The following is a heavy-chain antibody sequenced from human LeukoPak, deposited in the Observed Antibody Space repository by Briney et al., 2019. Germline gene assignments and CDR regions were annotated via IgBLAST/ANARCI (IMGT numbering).Heavy chain of an antibody. CDR2: INPNSGGT. Sequence: GASVKVSCKASGYTFTSYYMHWVRQAPGQGLEWMGWINPNSGGTNYAQKFQGRVTMTRDTFISTAYMELSRLRSDDTAVYYCARDRGVDYCSGGSCSHYYYYMDVWGKGTTVTISS. V-gene: IGHV1-2*02. J-gene: IGHJ6*03. CDR1: GYTFTSYY. D-gene: IGHD2-15*01. CDR3: ARDRGVDYCSGGSCSHYYYYMDV.